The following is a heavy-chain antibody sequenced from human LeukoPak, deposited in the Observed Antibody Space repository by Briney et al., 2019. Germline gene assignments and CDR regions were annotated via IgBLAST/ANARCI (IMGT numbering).Heavy chain of an antibody. J-gene: IGHJ5*02. CDR1: GGSISSYY. CDR2: IYYSGST. Sequence: SETLSLTCTVSGGSISSYYWSWIRQPPGKGLEWIGYIYYSGSTNYNPSLKSRVTISVDTSKNQFSLKLSSVTAADTAVYYCARDRGLYSSSWHPRFDPWGQGTLVTVSS. V-gene: IGHV4-59*01. D-gene: IGHD6-13*01. CDR3: ARDRGLYSSSWHPRFDP.